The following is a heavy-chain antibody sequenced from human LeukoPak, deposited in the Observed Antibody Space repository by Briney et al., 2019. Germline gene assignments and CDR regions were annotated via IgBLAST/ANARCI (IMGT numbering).Heavy chain of an antibody. Sequence: ASVKVSCKASGYTFTSYGISWVRQAPGQGLERMGWISAYNGNTNYAQKLQGRVTMTTDTSTSTAYMEVSTLRSDDTAVYYCATERKKQLLQGDAFDVWGQGTMISVSS. J-gene: IGHJ3*01. CDR3: ATERKKQLLQGDAFDV. CDR2: ISAYNGNT. D-gene: IGHD2-2*01. CDR1: GYTFTSYG. V-gene: IGHV1-18*01.